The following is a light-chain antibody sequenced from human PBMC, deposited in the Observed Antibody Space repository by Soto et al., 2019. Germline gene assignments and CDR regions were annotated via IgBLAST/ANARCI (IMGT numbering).Light chain of an antibody. CDR3: QQRDSWPLT. CDR2: SAS. V-gene: IGKV3-11*01. CDR1: QTFTTY. Sequence: IVLTQSPXXLXFXXXXIATLSXLTNQTFTTYLAWYQHKTGQAPRLLIYSASKRATGIPARFSGSGSGTDFTLTISSLEPEDFAFYYCQQRDSWPLTFGGGTKVDI. J-gene: IGKJ4*01.